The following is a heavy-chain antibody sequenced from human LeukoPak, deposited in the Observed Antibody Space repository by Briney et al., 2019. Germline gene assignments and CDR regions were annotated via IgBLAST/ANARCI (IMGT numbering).Heavy chain of an antibody. CDR2: MFHSGST. J-gene: IGHJ5*02. D-gene: IGHD1-1*01. CDR3: ARFGTRDNCCHPGVDT. CDR1: GYSLSSGFY. V-gene: IGHV4-38-2*02. Sequence: SETLSLTCTVSGYSLSSGFYWGWIRPPPGKGLEWIATMFHSGSTYYNPSLESRVTISMDTSKNQFSLRLISATAADTALYYCARFGTRDNCCHPGVDTWGQGTPVTVSS.